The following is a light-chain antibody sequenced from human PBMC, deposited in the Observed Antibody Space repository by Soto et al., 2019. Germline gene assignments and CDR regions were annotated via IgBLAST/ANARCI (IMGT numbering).Light chain of an antibody. J-gene: IGKJ5*01. Sequence: ENVLTQSPGTLSLSPGERATLSCRASQSVSSNFLAWYQQKPGQAPRLLIYGASNRATGIPDRFSGSGSGTEFTLTISSLQSEDFAVYYCQQYGSSITFGQGTRLEIK. CDR3: QQYGSSIT. V-gene: IGKV3-20*01. CDR2: GAS. CDR1: QSVSSNF.